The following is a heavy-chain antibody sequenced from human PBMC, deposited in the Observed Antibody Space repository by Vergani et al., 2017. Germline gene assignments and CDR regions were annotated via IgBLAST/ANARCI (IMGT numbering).Heavy chain of an antibody. CDR2: FDPEDGET. CDR1: GYTLTELS. V-gene: IGHV1-24*01. J-gene: IGHJ4*02. CDR3: ATVSHYYDSSGQTRRSLYFDY. Sequence: QVQLVQSGAEVKKPGASVKVSCKVSGYTLTELSMHWVRQAPGKGLEWMGGFDPEDGETIYAQKFQGRVHMTEDTSTDTAYMELSSLRSEDTAVYYCATVSHYYDSSGQTRRSLYFDYWGQGTLVTVSS. D-gene: IGHD3-22*01.